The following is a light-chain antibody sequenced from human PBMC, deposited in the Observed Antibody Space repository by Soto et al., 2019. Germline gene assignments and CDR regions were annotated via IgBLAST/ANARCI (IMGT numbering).Light chain of an antibody. J-gene: IGKJ1*01. Sequence: EIVLTQSPGTLSLSPGERATLSCRSSQSVSSSYLAWYQHKPGQAPRLLIYDVSSRATGIPDRFSGSGSGTDFTLTISRLEPEDFAVYYCQQYGSSPKFGQGTKVEIK. CDR1: QSVSSSY. V-gene: IGKV3-20*01. CDR2: DVS. CDR3: QQYGSSPK.